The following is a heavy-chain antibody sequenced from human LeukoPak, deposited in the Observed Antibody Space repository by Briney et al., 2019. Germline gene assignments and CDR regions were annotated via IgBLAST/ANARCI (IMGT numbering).Heavy chain of an antibody. J-gene: IGHJ4*02. CDR2: INHSGST. V-gene: IGHV4-34*01. CDR1: GGSFSGYY. CDR3: ARVVGYCSGGSCYPSDY. Sequence: PSETLSLTCAVYGGSFSGYYWSWIRQPPGKGLEWIGEINHSGSTNYNPSLKSRVTISVDTSKNQFSLKLSSVTAADTAVYYCARVVGYCSGGSCYPSDYRGQGTLVTVSS. D-gene: IGHD2-15*01.